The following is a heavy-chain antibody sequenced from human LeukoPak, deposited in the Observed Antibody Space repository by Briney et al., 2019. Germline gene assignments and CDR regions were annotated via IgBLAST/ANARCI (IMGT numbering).Heavy chain of an antibody. CDR1: GGTFSSYA. CDR2: IIPIFGTA. Sequence: SVRVSCKASGGTFSSYAISLVRQAPGQGLEWMGGIIPIFGTANYAQKFQGRVTITADESTSTAYMELSSLRSEDTAVYHCACVVVPAAGAYYFDYWGQGTLVTVSS. V-gene: IGHV1-69*13. J-gene: IGHJ4*02. D-gene: IGHD2-2*01. CDR3: ACVVVPAAGAYYFDY.